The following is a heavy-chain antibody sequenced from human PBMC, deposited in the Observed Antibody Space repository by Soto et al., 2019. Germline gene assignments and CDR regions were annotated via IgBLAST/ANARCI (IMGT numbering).Heavy chain of an antibody. D-gene: IGHD3-16*01. J-gene: IGHJ4*02. CDR2: IYPDDSDT. V-gene: IGHV5-51*01. Sequence: GESLKISCKGSGYSSTTYWIGWVRQMPGKGLEWMGIIYPDDSDTRYSPSFQGQVTISADKSISTVYMQWSSLKASDTAMYHCARRIMITFGGVIDDYFDYWGQGTLVTVSS. CDR1: GYSSTTYW. CDR3: ARRIMITFGGVIDDYFDY.